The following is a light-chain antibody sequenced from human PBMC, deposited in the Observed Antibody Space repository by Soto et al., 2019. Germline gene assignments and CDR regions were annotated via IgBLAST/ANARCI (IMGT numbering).Light chain of an antibody. Sequence: DIQLTQSPSFLSASVGDRVTITCRASQGISSYLAWYQQKPGTAPKLLIFAASTLQSGVPSRFSGSGSATEFTLTISNLQPEDFATYYCQRLQTFGQGTRVEIK. CDR3: QRLQT. CDR2: AAS. J-gene: IGKJ1*01. V-gene: IGKV1-9*01. CDR1: QGISSY.